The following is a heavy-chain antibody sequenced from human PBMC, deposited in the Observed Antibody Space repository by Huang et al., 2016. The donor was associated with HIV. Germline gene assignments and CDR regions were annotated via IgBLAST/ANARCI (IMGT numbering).Heavy chain of an antibody. CDR3: GRDRQGVDY. CDR1: GYTFTDYA. J-gene: IGHJ4*02. D-gene: IGHD1-26*01. Sequence: QVQLVQSGAEVKKPGASVRVSCKASGYTFTDYAVYWVRQTPGQRLEWMAWINPRSGNTKYSQKFQGRVTISRDTSATTAYMELTSLTSEDTAMYYCGRDRQGVDYWGQGTLVTVSS. CDR2: INPRSGNT. V-gene: IGHV1-3*01.